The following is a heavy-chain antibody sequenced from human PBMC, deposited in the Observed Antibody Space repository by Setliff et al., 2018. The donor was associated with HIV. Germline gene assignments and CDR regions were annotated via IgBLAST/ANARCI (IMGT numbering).Heavy chain of an antibody. Sequence: SVKVSCKASGGSFSNYPISWVRQAPGQGLEWMGGIVPLVGTPNYAQKFQGRLTITADKSTRTAYMELGSLTSDDTAFYYCASAGEMLTGKFYYWAQGTLVTVSS. CDR1: GGSFSNYP. J-gene: IGHJ4*02. D-gene: IGHD3-16*01. CDR3: ASAGEMLTGKFYY. V-gene: IGHV1-69*06. CDR2: IVPLVGTP.